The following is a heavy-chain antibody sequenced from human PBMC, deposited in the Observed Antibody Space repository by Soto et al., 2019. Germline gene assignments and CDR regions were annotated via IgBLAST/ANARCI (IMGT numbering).Heavy chain of an antibody. V-gene: IGHV3-30*18. CDR2: ISYDGTNK. J-gene: IGHJ4*02. Sequence: GGSLRLSCAASAFTFSSSGLHWFRQAPGKGLEWVAVISYDGTNKYYADSGKGRFTISRDNSKNTLYLQMNSLRAEDTAVYYCAKGGRGGYDYIDYWRQGTLVTVTS. CDR3: AKGGRGGYDYIDY. D-gene: IGHD5-12*01. CDR1: AFTFSSSG.